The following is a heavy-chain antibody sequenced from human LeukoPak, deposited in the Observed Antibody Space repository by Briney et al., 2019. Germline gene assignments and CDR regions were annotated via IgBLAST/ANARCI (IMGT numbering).Heavy chain of an antibody. CDR3: AKDERNWNYNLASQTYD. Sequence: PGRSLRLSCAASGFTFDDYAMHWVRQAPGKGLEWVSGISWNSGSIGYADSVKGRFTISRDNAKNSLYLQMSSLRAEDTAVYYCAKDERNWNYNLASQTYDWGQGTLVTVSS. J-gene: IGHJ4*02. D-gene: IGHD1-7*01. V-gene: IGHV3-9*01. CDR1: GFTFDDYA. CDR2: ISWNSGSI.